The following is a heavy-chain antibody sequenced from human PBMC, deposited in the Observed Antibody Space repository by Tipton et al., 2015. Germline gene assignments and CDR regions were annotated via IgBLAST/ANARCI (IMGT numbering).Heavy chain of an antibody. CDR3: ARRGSAGSFPYCFDS. CDR1: GYTFSNHW. D-gene: IGHD1-26*01. Sequence: QLVQSGGEVKKPGESLKISCKVSGYTFSNHWIGWVRQMPGKGLEWVGIIHPSDSETKYSPSFEGLVTISADKSTSTAYLQWSSLKASDSGMYYCARRGSAGSFPYCFDSWGQGTLVTVSS. CDR2: IHPSDSET. J-gene: IGHJ4*02. V-gene: IGHV5-51*01.